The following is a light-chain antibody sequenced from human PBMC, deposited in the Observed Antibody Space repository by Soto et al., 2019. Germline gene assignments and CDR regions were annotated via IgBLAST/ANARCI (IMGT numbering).Light chain of an antibody. CDR3: QQYNKWPLT. J-gene: IGKJ4*01. V-gene: IGKV3-15*01. CDR2: GAS. Sequence: EIVMRQSPATLSVSPGERATLSCRASQSTYTNLAWYQHKPGQAPRLLIYGASTRATAIPARFSGSGSGTEFTLTISSLQSEDFAVYYCQQYNKWPLTFGGGTKVEIK. CDR1: QSTYTN.